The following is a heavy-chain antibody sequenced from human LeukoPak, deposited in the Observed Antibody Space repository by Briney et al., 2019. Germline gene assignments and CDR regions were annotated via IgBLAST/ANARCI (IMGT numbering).Heavy chain of an antibody. Sequence: GESLKISCKGSGYSFTSYWIGWVRQMPGKGLEWMGIIYPDDSDTKYSPSFQGQVTISADKSISTAFLQRRSLKASDTAMYYCARLAFCTNAVCFSNYYYSMDVWGRGTTVTVSS. CDR1: GYSFTSYW. CDR2: IYPDDSDT. V-gene: IGHV5-51*01. J-gene: IGHJ6*03. CDR3: ARLAFCTNAVCFSNYYYSMDV. D-gene: IGHD2-8*01.